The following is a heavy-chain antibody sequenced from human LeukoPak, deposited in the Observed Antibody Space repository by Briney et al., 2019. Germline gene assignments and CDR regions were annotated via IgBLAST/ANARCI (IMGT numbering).Heavy chain of an antibody. CDR2: ISGSGGST. CDR1: GFTFSSYA. D-gene: IGHD4-23*01. CDR3: ARDGYGGNSDY. Sequence: QTGGSLRLSCAASGFTFSSYAMSWVRKAPGKGLEWVSAISGSGGSTYYADSVKGRFTISRDNSKNTLYLQMNSLRAEDTAVYYCARDGYGGNSDYWGQGTLVTVSS. J-gene: IGHJ4*02. V-gene: IGHV3-23*01.